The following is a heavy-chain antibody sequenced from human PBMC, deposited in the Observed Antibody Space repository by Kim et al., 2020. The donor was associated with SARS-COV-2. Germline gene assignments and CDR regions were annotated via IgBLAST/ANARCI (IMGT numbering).Heavy chain of an antibody. CDR2: ISGSGGTT. D-gene: IGHD3-22*01. J-gene: IGHJ4*02. Sequence: GGSLRLSCAAYGFTFSTYGMSWVRQAPDKWLEWVSVISGSGGTTYYSDSVKGRFTISRDNSKNTLYLQMNSLRAEDTAEYYCAKSNSGYYAYLDSWGQGILVTVSS. CDR3: AKSNSGYYAYLDS. CDR1: GFTFSTYG. V-gene: IGHV3-23*01.